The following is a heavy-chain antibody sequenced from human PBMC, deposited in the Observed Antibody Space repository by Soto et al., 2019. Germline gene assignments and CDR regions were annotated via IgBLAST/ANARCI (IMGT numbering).Heavy chain of an antibody. J-gene: IGHJ1*01. V-gene: IGHV3-30*18. D-gene: IGHD6-25*01. CDR2: ISYDGSTN. CDR3: AQEDNSLPYHALSSGILHR. Sequence: QVQLVESGGGVVQPGGSLRLSCVVSGFTFSRYAMHWVRQPPGRGLQWLAVISYDGSTNWYAESLKGRLTISRDNSKKLLSLLIDSLEIDDTSVYYCAQEDNSLPYHALSSGILHRRGQGTPVIVPP. CDR1: GFTFSRYA.